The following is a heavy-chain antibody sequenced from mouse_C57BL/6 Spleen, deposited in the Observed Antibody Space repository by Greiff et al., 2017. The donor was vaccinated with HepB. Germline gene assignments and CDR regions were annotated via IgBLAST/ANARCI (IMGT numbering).Heavy chain of an antibody. CDR1: GYAFSSYW. J-gene: IGHJ2*01. V-gene: IGHV1-80*01. CDR2: IYPGDGDT. D-gene: IGHD1-1*01. Sequence: QVQLKQSGAELVKPGASVKISCKASGYAFSSYWMNWVKQRPGKGLEWIGQIYPGDGDTNYNGKFKGKATLTADKSSSTAYMQLSSLTSEDSAVYFCARNYGSTLFDYWGQGTTLTVSS. CDR3: ARNYGSTLFDY.